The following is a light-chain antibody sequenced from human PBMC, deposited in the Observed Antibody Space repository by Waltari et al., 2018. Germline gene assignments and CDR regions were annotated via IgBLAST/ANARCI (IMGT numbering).Light chain of an antibody. CDR1: SSAVGGYNR. J-gene: IGLJ2*01. V-gene: IGLV2-18*02. CDR2: NVN. CDR3: SSYTTTGSTLL. Sequence: SALTQPPSVSGSPGQSVTIPCTGSSSAVGGYNRVSWYQQPPGAAPKLLIYNVNFRPSGVPDRFSGSKSGYTASLTISGLQAEDEANYYCSSYTTTGSTLLFGGGTELTVL.